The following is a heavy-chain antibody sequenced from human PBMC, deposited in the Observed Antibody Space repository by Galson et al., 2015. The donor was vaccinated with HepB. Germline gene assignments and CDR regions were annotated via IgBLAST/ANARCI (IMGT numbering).Heavy chain of an antibody. D-gene: IGHD3-10*01. J-gene: IGHJ5*02. V-gene: IGHV7-4-1*02. CDR2: INTNTGNP. Sequence: SVKVSCKASGYTFTSYAMNWVRQAPGQGLEWMGWINTNTGNPTYAQGFTGRFVFSLDTSVSTAYLQISSLKAEDTAVYYCARDRRFGEDPSLDPWGQGTLVTVSS. CDR3: ARDRRFGEDPSLDP. CDR1: GYTFTSYA.